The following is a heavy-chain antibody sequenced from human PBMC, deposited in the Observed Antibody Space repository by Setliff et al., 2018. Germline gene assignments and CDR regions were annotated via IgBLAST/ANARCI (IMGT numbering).Heavy chain of an antibody. Sequence: SETLSLTCTVSGGSISSYYWSWIRQPAGKGLEWIGYIYSSGSTYYNPSLKSRVTISMDTSKNQFSLKVSSVTAADTAVYYCARSFSRREKFLLDYWGQGALVTVSS. CDR2: IYSSGST. CDR3: ARSFSRREKFLLDY. J-gene: IGHJ4*02. V-gene: IGHV4-59*06. CDR1: GGSISSYY.